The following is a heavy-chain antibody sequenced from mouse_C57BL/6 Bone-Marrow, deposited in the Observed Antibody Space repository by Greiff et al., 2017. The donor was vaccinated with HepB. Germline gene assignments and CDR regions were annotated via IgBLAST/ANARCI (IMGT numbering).Heavy chain of an antibody. CDR3: ARDYGGDY. CDR2: SRNKANDYTT. D-gene: IGHD1-1*01. V-gene: IGHV7-1*01. J-gene: IGHJ4*01. Sequence: EVNLVESGGGLVQSGRSLRLSCATSGFTFSDFYMEWVRQAPGKGLEWIAASRNKANDYTTEYSASVKGRFIVSRDTSQSILYLQMNALRAEDTAIYYCARDYGGDYWGQGTSVTVSS. CDR1: GFTFSDFY.